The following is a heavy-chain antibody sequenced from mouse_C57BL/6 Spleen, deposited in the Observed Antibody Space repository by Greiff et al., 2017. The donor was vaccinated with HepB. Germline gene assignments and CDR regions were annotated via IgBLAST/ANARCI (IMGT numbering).Heavy chain of an antibody. D-gene: IGHD3-1*01. J-gene: IGHJ4*01. CDR1: GYAFSSSW. V-gene: IGHV1-82*01. CDR2: IYPGDGDT. CDR3: ARGIGAGAMDY. Sequence: QVQLKQSGPELVKPGASVKISCKASGYAFSSSWMNWVKQRPGKGLEWIGRIYPGDGDTNYNGKFKGKATLTADKSSSTAYMQLSSLTSEDSAVYFCARGIGAGAMDYWGQGTSVTVSS.